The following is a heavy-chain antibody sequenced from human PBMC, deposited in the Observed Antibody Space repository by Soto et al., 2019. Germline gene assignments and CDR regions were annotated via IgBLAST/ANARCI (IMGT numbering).Heavy chain of an antibody. V-gene: IGHV4-30-2*01. D-gene: IGHD4-17*01. CDR1: GGSISSGGYS. J-gene: IGHJ4*02. CDR3: ATLKLGVTTTFDY. Sequence: TLSLTCAVSGGSISSGGYSWSWIRQPPGKGLEWIGYIYHSGSTYYNPSLKSRVTISVDRSKNQFSLKLSSVTAADTAVYYCATLKLGVTTTFDYWGQGTLVTVSS. CDR2: IYHSGST.